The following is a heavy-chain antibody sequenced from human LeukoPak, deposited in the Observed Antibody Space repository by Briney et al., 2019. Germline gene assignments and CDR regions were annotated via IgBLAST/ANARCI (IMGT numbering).Heavy chain of an antibody. CDR1: GYTFTSYD. CDR3: ARDLVGATTSDSP. J-gene: IGHJ5*02. Sequence: ASVKVSCKASGYTFTSYDINWVRQATGQGLEWMGWMNPNSGNTGYAQKFQGRVTVTRNTSISTAYMELSSLRSEDTAVYYCARDLVGATTSDSPWGQGTLVTVSS. D-gene: IGHD1-26*01. CDR2: MNPNSGNT. V-gene: IGHV1-8*01.